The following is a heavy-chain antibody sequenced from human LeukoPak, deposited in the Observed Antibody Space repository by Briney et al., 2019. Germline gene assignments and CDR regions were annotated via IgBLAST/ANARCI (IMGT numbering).Heavy chain of an antibody. CDR1: GYSISSGYY. Sequence: SETLSLTCTVSGYSISSGYYWGWIRQPPGKGLEWIGRIYHSGSTYYNPSLKSRVTISVDTSKNQFSLKLSSVTAADTAVYYCAREGSSVAFDIWGQGTMVTVSS. V-gene: IGHV4-38-2*02. CDR3: AREGSSVAFDI. J-gene: IGHJ3*02. D-gene: IGHD6-13*01. CDR2: IYHSGST.